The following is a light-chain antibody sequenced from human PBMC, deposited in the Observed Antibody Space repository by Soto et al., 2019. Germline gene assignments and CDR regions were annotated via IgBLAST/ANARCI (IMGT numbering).Light chain of an antibody. V-gene: IGLV2-14*01. J-gene: IGLJ1*01. CDR1: SSDVGGYNY. CDR2: DVS. Sequence: QSALTQPASVSGSPGQSITISCTGTSSDVGGYNYVSWYQQHPGKAPKLMIYDVSNRPSGVSNRFSGSKSGNTASLTISGLQVEDEADYYCSSYTSSSTDVFGTGTKVTAL. CDR3: SSYTSSSTDV.